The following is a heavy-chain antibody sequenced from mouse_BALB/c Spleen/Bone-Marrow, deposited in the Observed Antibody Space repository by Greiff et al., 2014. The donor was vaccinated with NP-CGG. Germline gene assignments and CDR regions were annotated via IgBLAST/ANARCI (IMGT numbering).Heavy chain of an antibody. CDR3: ARNHRGYYFDY. V-gene: IGHV2-2*02. Sequence: QVQLQQSGPGLVQPSQSLSITCTVSGFSLTTYGVHWVRQSPGKGLEWLGVIWSGGSTYYNAAFISRLSISNDNSKSQVFFKMNSLQANDTAIYYCARNHRGYYFDYWGQGTTLTVSS. J-gene: IGHJ2*01. CDR1: GFSLTTYG. CDR2: IWSGGST. D-gene: IGHD3-1*01.